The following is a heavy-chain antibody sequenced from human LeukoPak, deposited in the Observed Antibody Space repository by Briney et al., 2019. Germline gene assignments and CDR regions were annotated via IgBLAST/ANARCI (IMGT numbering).Heavy chain of an antibody. CDR2: ITGSGGRT. D-gene: IGHD1-7*01. J-gene: IGHJ5*02. CDR1: GFTFSSYA. V-gene: IGHV3-23*01. CDR3: AKEYTGTFSQSPPYLDT. Sequence: PGGSLRLSCAASGFTFSSYAMNWVRQAPGKGLEWVSAITGSGGRTYYADSVKGRFTISRDNSKNTLYLQMNSLRAEDTAIYYFAKEYTGTFSQSPPYLDTGAQGPRVTVSS.